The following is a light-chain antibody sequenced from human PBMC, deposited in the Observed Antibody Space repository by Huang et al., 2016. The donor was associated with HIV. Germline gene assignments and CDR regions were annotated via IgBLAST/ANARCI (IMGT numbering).Light chain of an antibody. CDR3: MQGLQAPPT. Sequence: EIVVTQSPLSLPVTPGQPASISCKSSQNLLHSDGNNLLDWYLQKPGQAPQLLLFMPSNRAPGVSDRFSGSGSGTDFTLEISRVEAGDVGVYYCMQGLQAPPTFGQGTKLEI. CDR1: QNLLHSDGNNL. J-gene: IGKJ2*01. V-gene: IGKV2-28*01. CDR2: MPS.